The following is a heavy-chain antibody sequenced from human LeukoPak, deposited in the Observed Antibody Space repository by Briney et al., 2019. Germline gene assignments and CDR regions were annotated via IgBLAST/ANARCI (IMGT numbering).Heavy chain of an antibody. J-gene: IGHJ4*02. Sequence: GSVKVSCKASGYTFTGYYMHWVRQAPGQGLEWMGWMNPDTGNSGYAQKFQGRVTMTRDTSISTAYMELSSLRSEDTAVYYCARLSQTPAYYDTSVYYYLGYWGQGTLVTVSS. CDR1: GYTFTGYY. D-gene: IGHD3-22*01. CDR3: ARLSQTPAYYDTSVYYYLGY. CDR2: MNPDTGNS. V-gene: IGHV1-8*02.